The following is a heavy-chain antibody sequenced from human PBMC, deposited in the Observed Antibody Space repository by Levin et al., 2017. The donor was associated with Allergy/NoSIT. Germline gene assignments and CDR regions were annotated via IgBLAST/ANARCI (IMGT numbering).Heavy chain of an antibody. V-gene: IGHV3-23*01. CDR1: GVTFRNFA. Sequence: LTGGSLRLSCVASGVTFRNFAMSWVRQVPGSGLQGVSVISVHSDGIQYADSVKGRFIISRDNSKNTLYLHMSSLRAEDTAVYYCGSSDCSGGTCYYDYWGQGTLVTVSS. CDR3: GSSDCSGGTCYYDY. J-gene: IGHJ4*02. D-gene: IGHD2-15*01. CDR2: ISVHSDGI.